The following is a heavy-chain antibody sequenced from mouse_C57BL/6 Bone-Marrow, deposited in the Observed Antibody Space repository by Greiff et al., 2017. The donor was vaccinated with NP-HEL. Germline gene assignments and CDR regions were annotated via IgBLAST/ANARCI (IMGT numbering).Heavy chain of an antibody. D-gene: IGHD2-5*01. CDR2: ISDGGSYT. CDR1: GFTFSSYA. Sequence: EVQLVESGGGLVKPGGSLKLSCAASGFTFSSYAMSWVRQTPEKRLEWVATISDGGSYTYYPDNVKGRFTISRDNAKNNLYLQMSHLKSEDTAMYYCARKLYYSNFAYWGQGTLVTVSA. J-gene: IGHJ3*01. CDR3: ARKLYYSNFAY. V-gene: IGHV5-4*01.